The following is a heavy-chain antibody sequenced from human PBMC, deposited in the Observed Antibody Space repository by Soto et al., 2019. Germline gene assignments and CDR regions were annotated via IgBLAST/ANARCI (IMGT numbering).Heavy chain of an antibody. D-gene: IGHD3-10*01. CDR1: GGSVSIGDYY. J-gene: IGHJ5*02. CDR3: ARSPAYYSGSGSYLTSFDP. CDR2: IYYSGNT. Sequence: KPSETLSLTCTVSGGSVSIGDYYWTWIRQPPGKGLEWIGDIYYSGNTYFNSSLRGRVTISMDTSKSQFSLRLSSVTAADTAVYYCARSPAYYSGSGSYLTSFDPWGQGTLVTVSS. V-gene: IGHV4-30-4*01.